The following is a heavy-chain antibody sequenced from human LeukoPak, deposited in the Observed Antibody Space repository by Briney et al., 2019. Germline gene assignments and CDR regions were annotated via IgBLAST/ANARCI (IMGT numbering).Heavy chain of an antibody. D-gene: IGHD6-13*01. CDR1: GYTFTGYY. V-gene: IGHV1-2*06. CDR2: INPNSGGT. Sequence: ASVTVSCKASGYTFTGYYMHWVRQAPGQGLEWMGRINPNSGGTNYAQKFQGRVTMTRDTSISTAYMELSRLRSDDTAVYYCARGHGYSSSWAQYYYYGMDVWGQGTTVTVSS. J-gene: IGHJ6*02. CDR3: ARGHGYSSSWAQYYYYGMDV.